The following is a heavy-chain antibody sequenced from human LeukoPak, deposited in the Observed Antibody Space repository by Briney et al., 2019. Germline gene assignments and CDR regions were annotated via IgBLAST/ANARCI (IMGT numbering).Heavy chain of an antibody. D-gene: IGHD5-18*01. CDR3: ARDREQTGYSHDYSYFDY. V-gene: IGHV3-21*01. CDR2: ISSSSSIYI. CDR1: GFAFKTYK. Sequence: GGSLRLSCAASGFAFKTYKMTWVRQAPGKGLEWVSSISSSSSIYIYYADSVRGRFTISRDNARHSLYLQMNSLRAEDTAVYYCARDREQTGYSHDYSYFDYWGQGTLVTVSS. J-gene: IGHJ4*02.